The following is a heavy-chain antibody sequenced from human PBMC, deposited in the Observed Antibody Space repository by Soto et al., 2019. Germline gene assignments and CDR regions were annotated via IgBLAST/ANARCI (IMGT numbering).Heavy chain of an antibody. CDR2: ISSSSSYI. Sequence: EVQLVESGGGLVKPGGSLRLSCAASGFTFSSYSMNWVRQAPGKGLEWVSSISSSSSYIYYADSVTGRFTISIDNAKNSLSLQMNSLRAEDTAVYYCARDRRIAVAGTFNDYWGQGTLVTVSS. J-gene: IGHJ4*02. CDR1: GFTFSSYS. CDR3: ARDRRIAVAGTFNDY. D-gene: IGHD6-19*01. V-gene: IGHV3-21*01.